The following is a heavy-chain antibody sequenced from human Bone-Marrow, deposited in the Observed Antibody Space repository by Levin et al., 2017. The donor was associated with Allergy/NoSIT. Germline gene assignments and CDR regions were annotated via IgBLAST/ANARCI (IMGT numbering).Heavy chain of an antibody. Sequence: TGGSLRLSCAASGFTFSSYSMNWVRQAPGKGLEWVSYISSSSSTIYYADSVKGRFTISRDNAKNSLYLQMNSLRDEDTAVYYCARDWQRLRYSSGWDYYYGMDVWGQGTTVTVSS. CDR1: GFTFSSYS. CDR2: ISSSSSTI. CDR3: ARDWQRLRYSSGWDYYYGMDV. V-gene: IGHV3-48*02. J-gene: IGHJ6*02. D-gene: IGHD6-19*01.